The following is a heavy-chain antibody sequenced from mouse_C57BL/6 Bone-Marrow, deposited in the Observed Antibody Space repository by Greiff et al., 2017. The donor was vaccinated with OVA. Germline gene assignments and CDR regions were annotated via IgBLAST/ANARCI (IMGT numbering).Heavy chain of an antibody. V-gene: IGHV5-17*01. CDR3: ASGYYGSSRAMDY. D-gene: IGHD1-1*01. CDR1: GFTFSDYG. CDR2: IRSGSSTI. J-gene: IGHJ4*01. Sequence: EVQVVESGGGLVKPGGSLKLSCAASGFTFSDYGMHWVRQAPEKGLEWVAYIRSGSSTIYYADTVKGRFTISRDNAKNTLFLQMTSLRSEDTAMYYCASGYYGSSRAMDYWGQGTSVTVSS.